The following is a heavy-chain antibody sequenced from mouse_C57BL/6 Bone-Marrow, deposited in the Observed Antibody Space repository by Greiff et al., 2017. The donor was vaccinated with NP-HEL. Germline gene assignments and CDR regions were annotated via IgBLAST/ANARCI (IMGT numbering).Heavy chain of an antibody. CDR2: IYPGSGNT. CDR1: GYTFTDYY. CDR3: ARRSGNDY. J-gene: IGHJ2*01. V-gene: IGHV1-76*01. D-gene: IGHD4-1*01. Sequence: VQLQQSGAELVRPGASVKLSCKASGYTFTDYYINWVKQRPGQGLEWIARIYPGSGNTYYNEKFKGKATLTAEKSSSTAYMQLSSLTSEDSAVYFCARRSGNDYWGQGTTLTVSS.